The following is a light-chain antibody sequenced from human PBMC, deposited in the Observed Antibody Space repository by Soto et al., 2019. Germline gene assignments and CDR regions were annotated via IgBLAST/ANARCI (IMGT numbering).Light chain of an antibody. V-gene: IGKV3-15*01. CDR3: QQYNNWPPFT. Sequence: EIVMTQSPATLSVSPWERSTLSCRASQSVSSNLAWYQQKPGQAPRLLIYGASTRATGIPGRFSGSGSGTEFTLTISSLQSEDFAVYYCQQYNNWPPFTFGPGTKVDIK. J-gene: IGKJ3*01. CDR1: QSVSSN. CDR2: GAS.